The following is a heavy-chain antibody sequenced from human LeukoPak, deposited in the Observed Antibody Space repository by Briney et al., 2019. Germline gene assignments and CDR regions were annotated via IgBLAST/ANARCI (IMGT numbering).Heavy chain of an antibody. CDR1: GGSFSGYY. V-gene: IGHV3-23*01. Sequence: EALSLTCAVYGGSFSGYYWSWVRQAPGKGLEWVSVISGSSGNTYYADSVKGRFTISRDNSKNTLYLQMNSLRAEDTAVYYCAKTISSTNYKFWFDPWGQGTLVTVSS. J-gene: IGHJ5*02. CDR3: AKTISSTNYKFWFDP. CDR2: ISGSSGNT. D-gene: IGHD2-2*01.